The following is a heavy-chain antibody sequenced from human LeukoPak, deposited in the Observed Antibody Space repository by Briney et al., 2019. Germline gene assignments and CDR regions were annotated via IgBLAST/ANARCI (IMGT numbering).Heavy chain of an antibody. CDR1: GYTFGGYY. J-gene: IGHJ6*03. V-gene: IGHV1-2*02. CDR3: ARGTAGSYNDMDV. D-gene: IGHD2-21*02. Sequence: ASVKVSCKASGYTFGGYYMHWVRQTPGQGLEWMGWINPNSGGTNYAQKFQGRVTMTRDTSISTAYMELSSLRSDDTAVYYCARGTAGSYNDMDVWGKGTTVTVSS. CDR2: INPNSGGT.